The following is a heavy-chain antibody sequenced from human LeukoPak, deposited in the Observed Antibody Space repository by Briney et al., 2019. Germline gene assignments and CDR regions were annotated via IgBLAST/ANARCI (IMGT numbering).Heavy chain of an antibody. J-gene: IGHJ4*02. V-gene: IGHV1-3*01. Sequence: ASVKVSCKASGYTFTDYAIHWVRRAPGQRLEWMGWINAGGGNTKYSQNFQGRVTITRDTSASTTYMDLSSLRSEDTAVYYCVRDLYGSTWYIFDYWGQGTLVTVSS. CDR3: VRDLYGSTWYIFDY. D-gene: IGHD6-13*01. CDR2: INAGGGNT. CDR1: GYTFTDYA.